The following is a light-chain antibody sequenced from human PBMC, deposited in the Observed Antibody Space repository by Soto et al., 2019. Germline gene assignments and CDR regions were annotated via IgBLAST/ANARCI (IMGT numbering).Light chain of an antibody. CDR1: QGIRND. J-gene: IGKJ1*01. CDR2: AAS. CDR3: LQDYNYPRT. Sequence: ATHISQSPSSLSTSVGDRVNSTCRASQGIRNDLGWYQQKQGKAPKLLIYAASSLQSGVPSRFSGSGSGTDFNLTISSLQPEDFATYYCLQDYNYPRTFGQGTKVDIK. V-gene: IGKV1-6*01.